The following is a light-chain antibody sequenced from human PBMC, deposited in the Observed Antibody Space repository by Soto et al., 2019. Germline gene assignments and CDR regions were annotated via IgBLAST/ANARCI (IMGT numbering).Light chain of an antibody. V-gene: IGKV3-20*01. Sequence: EIVLTQSPGTLSLSPGERATLSCRASQSVSNTYLAWYQQNPGQAPRLLIYGASSRATGIPDRFSGSGSGTDFTLTISRLEPEDFAVYFCQQYGSSSYTFGQGTKLEIK. J-gene: IGKJ2*01. CDR1: QSVSNTY. CDR2: GAS. CDR3: QQYGSSSYT.